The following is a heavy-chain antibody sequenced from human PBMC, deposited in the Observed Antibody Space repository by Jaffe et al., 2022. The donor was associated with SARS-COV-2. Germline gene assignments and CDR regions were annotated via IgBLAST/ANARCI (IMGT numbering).Heavy chain of an antibody. CDR1: GFTFRNYA. V-gene: IGHV3-23*01. CDR3: AKNWNWGDSSTWGYFEY. J-gene: IGHJ4*02. Sequence: EVQLLESGGGLVQPGGSLRLSCAASGFTFRNYAMSWVRQAPGKGLEWVSVISGSNSSTYYADSVKGRFTISRDNSKNTLYLQMNSLRAEDTAVYYCAKNWNWGDSSTWGYFEYWGQGTLVTVSS. D-gene: IGHD3-22*01. CDR2: ISGSNSST.